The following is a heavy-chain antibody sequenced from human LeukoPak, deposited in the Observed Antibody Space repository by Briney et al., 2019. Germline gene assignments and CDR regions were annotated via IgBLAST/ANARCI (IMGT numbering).Heavy chain of an antibody. D-gene: IGHD2-2*02. Sequence: PSETLSLTCAVSGVSISSGGYSWSWIRQPPGKGLEWIGYIYHSGSTYYNPSLKSRVTISVDRSKNQFSLKLSSVTAADTAVYYCAREAFVVVPAAIDESWWDYWGQGTLVTVSS. CDR3: AREAFVVVPAAIDESWWDY. J-gene: IGHJ4*02. CDR2: IYHSGST. V-gene: IGHV4-30-2*01. CDR1: GVSISSGGYS.